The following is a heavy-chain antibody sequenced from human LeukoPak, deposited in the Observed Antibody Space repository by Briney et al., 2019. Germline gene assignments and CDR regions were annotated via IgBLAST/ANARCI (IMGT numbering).Heavy chain of an antibody. D-gene: IGHD5-18*01. CDR2: INHSGST. J-gene: IGHJ4*02. CDR1: GGSFSGYY. V-gene: IGHV4-34*01. Sequence: SETLSLTCAVYGGSFSGYYWSWIRQPPGKGLDWFGEINHSGSTNYNPSLKSRVTISVDTSKNQFSLKLSSVTAADTAVYYCARRRGYSYGPLDYWGQGTLVTVSS. CDR3: ARRRGYSYGPLDY.